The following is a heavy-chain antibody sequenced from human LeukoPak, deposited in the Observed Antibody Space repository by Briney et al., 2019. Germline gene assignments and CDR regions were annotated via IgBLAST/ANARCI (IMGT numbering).Heavy chain of an antibody. Sequence: GGSLRLSCAASGFTFSSYWMHWVRQAPGKGLVWVSRINSDGSSTSYADSVKGRFTISRDNAKNTLYLQMNSLRAEDTAVYYCARVIRRGYDFWSGYYVYYYGMDVWGQGTTVTVSS. CDR1: GFTFSSYW. CDR3: ARVIRRGYDFWSGYYVYYYGMDV. CDR2: INSDGSST. V-gene: IGHV3-74*01. J-gene: IGHJ6*02. D-gene: IGHD3-3*01.